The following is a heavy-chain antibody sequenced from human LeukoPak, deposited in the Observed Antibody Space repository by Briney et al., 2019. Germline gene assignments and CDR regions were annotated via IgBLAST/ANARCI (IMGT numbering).Heavy chain of an antibody. V-gene: IGHV3-30*02. D-gene: IGHD3-22*01. CDR1: GFTFSSYG. CDR2: IRYDGSNK. CDR3: AKDGGYYYDSSGYWY. J-gene: IGHJ4*02. Sequence: PGGSLRLSCAASGFTFSSYGMHWVRQAPGKGLEWVAFIRYDGSNKYYADSVKGRFTISRDNSKNTLYLQMNSLRAKDTAVYYCAKDGGYYYDSSGYWYWGQGTLVTVSS.